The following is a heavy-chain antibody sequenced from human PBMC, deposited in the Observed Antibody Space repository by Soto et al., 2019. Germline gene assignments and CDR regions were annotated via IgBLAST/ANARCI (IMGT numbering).Heavy chain of an antibody. CDR2: SRNKAHTYTT. V-gene: IGHV3-72*01. CDR3: SRVFGRSCNQAFCDY. CDR1: GFTFSDHY. Sequence: EVQLVESGGALVQPGGSLRLSCAASGFTFSDHYMDWVRQAPGQVLEWVGRSRNKAHTYTTEYAASVKGRFNISRDDSKDSLFLQMNSLKTEDTAVYYCSRVFGRSCNQAFCDYWGQGTLVTVSS. J-gene: IGHJ4*02. D-gene: IGHD6-13*01.